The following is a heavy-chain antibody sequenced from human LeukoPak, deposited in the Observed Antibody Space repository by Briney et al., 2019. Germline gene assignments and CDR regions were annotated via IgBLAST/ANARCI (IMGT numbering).Heavy chain of an antibody. J-gene: IGHJ6*02. CDR1: GFTFSSYS. V-gene: IGHV3-48*01. CDR3: ARDRPLAPFYGMDV. CDR2: ISSSSTI. Sequence: GGSLRLSCAASGFTFSSYSMNWVRQAPGKGLEWVSYISSSSTIYYADSVKGRFTISRDNAKNSLYLQMNSLRAEDTAVYYCARDRPLAPFYGMDVWGQGTTVTVSS. D-gene: IGHD6-6*01.